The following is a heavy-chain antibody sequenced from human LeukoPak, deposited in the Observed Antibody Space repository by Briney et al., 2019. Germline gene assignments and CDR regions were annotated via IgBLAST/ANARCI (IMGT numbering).Heavy chain of an antibody. CDR2: ISSSSSYI. D-gene: IGHD3-22*01. V-gene: IGHV3-21*01. CDR3: ARVGVAYDSSGYYPWGYFDY. Sequence: GGSLSLSCAASGFTFSSYSMNWVRQAPGKGLEWVSSISSSSSYIYYADSVKGRFTISRDNAKNSLYLQMNSLRAEDTAVYYCARVGVAYDSSGYYPWGYFDYWGQGTLVTVSS. J-gene: IGHJ4*02. CDR1: GFTFSSYS.